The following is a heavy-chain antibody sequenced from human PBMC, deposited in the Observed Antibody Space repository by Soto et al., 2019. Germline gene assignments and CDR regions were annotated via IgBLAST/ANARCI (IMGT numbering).Heavy chain of an antibody. V-gene: IGHV3-33*01. CDR2: IWYDGSNK. Sequence: QVQLVESGGGVVQPGRSLRLSCAASGFTFSSYGMHWVRQAPGKGLEWVAVIWYDGSNKYYADSVKGRFTISRDNSKNTLYLQMNILRAEDTAVYYCARDGAVAGTPDAFDIWGQGTMVTVSS. D-gene: IGHD6-19*01. CDR3: ARDGAVAGTPDAFDI. J-gene: IGHJ3*02. CDR1: GFTFSSYG.